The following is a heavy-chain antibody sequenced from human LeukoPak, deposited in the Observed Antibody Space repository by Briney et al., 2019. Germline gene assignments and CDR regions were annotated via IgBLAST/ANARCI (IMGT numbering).Heavy chain of an antibody. CDR1: GFTFSSYS. CDR2: ISSSSSYI. D-gene: IGHD3-22*01. Sequence: GGSLRLSCAASGFTFSSYSMNWVRQAPGKGLEGVSSISSSSSYIYYADSVKGRFTISRDNDKNSLYLQMNSLRAEDTAVYYCAIDSSGYYRNWGQGTLVTVSS. V-gene: IGHV3-21*01. J-gene: IGHJ4*02. CDR3: AIDSSGYYRN.